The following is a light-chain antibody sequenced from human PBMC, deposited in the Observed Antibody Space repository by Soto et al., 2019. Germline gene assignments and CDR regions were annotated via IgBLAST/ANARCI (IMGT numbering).Light chain of an antibody. V-gene: IGKV3-15*01. CDR2: GAS. CDR3: QQYNNWPPYT. CDR1: QSVSNN. Sequence: EIVMTQSPATLSVSPGERATLSCRASQSVSNNVAWYQQKPGQAPRVLIYGASTRAPGLPAPFSGRGSWTEFTLTISSLKSEDFSIYYCQQYNNWPPYTFGQGTKVEIK. J-gene: IGKJ2*01.